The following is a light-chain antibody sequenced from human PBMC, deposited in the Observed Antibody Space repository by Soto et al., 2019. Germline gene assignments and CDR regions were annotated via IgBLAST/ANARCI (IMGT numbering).Light chain of an antibody. CDR2: EGS. CDR3: CSYAGSNTFV. CDR1: SSDVGSYNL. V-gene: IGLV2-23*03. Sequence: QSALTQPASVSGSPGQSITISCTGTSSDVGSYNLVSWYQQHPGKAPKLMIYEGSKRPSGVSNRFSGPKSGNTASLTISGFQAEDEADYYCCSYAGSNTFVFGTGTKVTVL. J-gene: IGLJ1*01.